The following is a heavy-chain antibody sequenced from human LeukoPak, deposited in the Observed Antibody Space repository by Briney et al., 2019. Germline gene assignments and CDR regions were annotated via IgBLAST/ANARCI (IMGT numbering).Heavy chain of an antibody. D-gene: IGHD3-22*01. V-gene: IGHV3-64*01. Sequence: GGSLRLSCAASGFTLSSYAMHWVRQAPGKGLEYVSSISSNGGRTYYANSVKGRFTISRDTSKNTPYLQMGSLRAEDMAVYYCARGGLYSRETFDIWGQGTMVTVSS. CDR2: ISSNGGRT. CDR3: ARGGLYSRETFDI. J-gene: IGHJ3*02. CDR1: GFTLSSYA.